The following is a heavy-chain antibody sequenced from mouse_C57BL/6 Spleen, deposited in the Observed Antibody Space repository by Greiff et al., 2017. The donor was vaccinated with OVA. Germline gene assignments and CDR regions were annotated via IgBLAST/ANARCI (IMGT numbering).Heavy chain of an antibody. CDR3: ARHGETGPFDY. V-gene: IGHV5-9*04. D-gene: IGHD4-1*01. J-gene: IGHJ2*01. Sequence: EVQLMESGGGLVKPGGSLKLSCAASGFTFSSYTMSWVRQTPEKRLEWVATISGGGGNTYYPDSVKGRFTNSRDNAKNTLYLQMSSLRSEDTAVYYCARHGETGPFDYWGQGTTLTVSS. CDR2: ISGGGGNT. CDR1: GFTFSSYT.